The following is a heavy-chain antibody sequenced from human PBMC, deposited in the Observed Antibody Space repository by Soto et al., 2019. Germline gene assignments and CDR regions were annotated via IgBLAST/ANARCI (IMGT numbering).Heavy chain of an antibody. CDR2: IYYSGST. CDR3: ARDQIGYCSSTSCYYAFDI. D-gene: IGHD2-2*01. CDR1: GGSISSGGYY. J-gene: IGHJ3*02. V-gene: IGHV4-31*03. Sequence: SETLSLTCTVSGGSISSGGYYWSWIRQHPGKGLEWIGYIYYSGSTYYNPSLKSRVTISVDTSKNQFSLKLSSVTAADTAVYYCARDQIGYCSSTSCYYAFDIWGQGTMVTVSS.